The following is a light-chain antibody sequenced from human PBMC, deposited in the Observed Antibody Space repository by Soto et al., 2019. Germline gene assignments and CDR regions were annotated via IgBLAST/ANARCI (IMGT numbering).Light chain of an antibody. CDR1: QGIRND. CDR2: AAS. Sequence: AIPMTQSPSSLFASVGDRGTIPCRASQGIRNDLGWYQQKPGKAPKLLIYAASSLQSGVPSRFSGSGSGTDFTLTISSLQPEDFATYYCLQDYNYPLTFGGGTKVDIK. CDR3: LQDYNYPLT. J-gene: IGKJ4*01. V-gene: IGKV1-6*01.